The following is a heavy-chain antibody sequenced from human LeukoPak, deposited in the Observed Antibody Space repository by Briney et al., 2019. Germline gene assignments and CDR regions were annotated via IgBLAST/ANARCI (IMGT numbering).Heavy chain of an antibody. CDR2: ISWNSGSI. CDR1: GFTFDDHA. Sequence: GGSLRLSCAASGFTFDDHAMHWVRQAPGKGLEWVSGISWNSGSIDYADSVKGRFTISRDNAKNSLYLQMNSLRAEDTAVYYCARESGLSLWDGDYYHYYYYGMDVWGQGTTVTVSS. CDR3: ARESGLSLWDGDYYHYYYYGMDV. D-gene: IGHD4-17*01. J-gene: IGHJ6*02. V-gene: IGHV3-9*01.